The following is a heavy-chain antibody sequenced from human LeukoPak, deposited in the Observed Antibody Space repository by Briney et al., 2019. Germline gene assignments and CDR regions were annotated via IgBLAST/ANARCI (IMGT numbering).Heavy chain of an antibody. CDR2: ISYDGSNK. V-gene: IGHV3-30*04. D-gene: IGHD6-19*01. Sequence: GGSLRLSCAASGCTFSSYAMHWVRQAPGKGLEWVAVISYDGSNKYYADSVKGRFTISRDNSQNPLYLQMYSLRAEDTAVYYCARGPYSSGCYEYFQHWGQGTLVTVSS. CDR1: GCTFSSYA. J-gene: IGHJ1*01. CDR3: ARGPYSSGCYEYFQH.